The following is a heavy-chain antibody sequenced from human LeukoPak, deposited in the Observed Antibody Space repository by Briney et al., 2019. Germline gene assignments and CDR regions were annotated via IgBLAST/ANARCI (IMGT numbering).Heavy chain of an antibody. CDR1: GFTFSSYA. J-gene: IGHJ4*02. Sequence: GGSLRLSRAASGFTFSSYAMSWVRQAPGKGLEWVSAISGSGGSTYYADSVKGRFTISRDNSKNTLYLQMNSLRAEDTAVYYCAKAVIAARPLHYYFDYWGQGTLVTVSS. CDR2: ISGSGGST. D-gene: IGHD6-6*01. CDR3: AKAVIAARPLHYYFDY. V-gene: IGHV3-23*01.